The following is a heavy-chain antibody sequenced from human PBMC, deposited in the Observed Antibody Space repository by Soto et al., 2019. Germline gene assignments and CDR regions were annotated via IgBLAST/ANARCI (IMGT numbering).Heavy chain of an antibody. J-gene: IGHJ4*02. V-gene: IGHV1-3*01. CDR3: ARGPGGPDGPGDY. D-gene: IGHD2-15*01. CDR2: INAGNGNT. CDR1: GYTFTNYA. Sequence: QVQLVQSGAEVKKPGASVKVSCKASGYTFTNYAMHWVRQAPGQRLEWMGWINAGNGNTKYSQKFQGRVTITRDTXASTAYMDRSSLRSEDTAVYYGARGPGGPDGPGDYWGQGTLVTVSS.